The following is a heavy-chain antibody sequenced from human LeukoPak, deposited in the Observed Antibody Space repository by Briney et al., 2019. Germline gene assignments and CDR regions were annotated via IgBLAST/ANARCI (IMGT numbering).Heavy chain of an antibody. CDR1: GYTFTSYD. D-gene: IGHD3-10*01. Sequence: GASVKVSCKASGYTFTSYDINWVRQATGQGLEWMGWMNPNSGNTGYAQKFQGRVTMTRNTSISTAYMELSSLRSEDTAVYYCAYNYYGSGSHDWFDPWGQGTLVTVSS. J-gene: IGHJ5*02. CDR3: AYNYYGSGSHDWFDP. CDR2: MNPNSGNT. V-gene: IGHV1-8*01.